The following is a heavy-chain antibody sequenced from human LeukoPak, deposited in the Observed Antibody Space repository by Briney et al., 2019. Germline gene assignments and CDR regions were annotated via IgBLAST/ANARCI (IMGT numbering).Heavy chain of an antibody. V-gene: IGHV4-39*07. CDR1: GGSISGSSYY. J-gene: IGHJ5*02. CDR2: IYYSGST. D-gene: IGHD1-26*01. CDR3: ARDTTWELRT. Sequence: SETLSLTCTVSGGSISGSSYYWGWIRQPPGKGLEWIGSIYYSGSTYYNPSLKSRVTISVDTSKNQFSLKLSSVTAADTAVYYCARDTTWELRTWGQGTLVTVSS.